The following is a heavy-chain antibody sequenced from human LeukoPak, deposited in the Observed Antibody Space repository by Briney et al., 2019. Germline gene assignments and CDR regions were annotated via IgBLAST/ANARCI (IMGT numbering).Heavy chain of an antibody. D-gene: IGHD6-13*01. CDR1: GLSFSRYW. Sequence: GGSLRLSCAASGLSFSRYWMSWVRQAPGKGLEWVANIKEDAFEKIYVDSVKGRFTISRDNAKNSLYLQMNSLRAEDTAVYYCSTSAGGHPYYYDYWGQGTLVTVSS. V-gene: IGHV3-7*05. CDR3: STSAGGHPYYYDY. J-gene: IGHJ4*02. CDR2: IKEDAFEK.